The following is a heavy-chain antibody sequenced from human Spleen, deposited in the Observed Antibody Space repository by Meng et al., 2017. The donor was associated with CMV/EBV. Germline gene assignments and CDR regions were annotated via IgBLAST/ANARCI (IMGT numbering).Heavy chain of an antibody. Sequence: QVQLVQSGAEVKKPGASVKVSCKASGYTFTSYDINWVRQATGQGLEWMGWMNPNSGNTGYAQRFQGRVTMTRNTSISTAYMELSSLRSEDTAVYYCARLAECSGGNCYFDYWGQGTLVTVSS. CDR1: GYTFTSYD. CDR2: MNPNSGNT. V-gene: IGHV1-8*01. J-gene: IGHJ4*02. CDR3: ARLAECSGGNCYFDY. D-gene: IGHD2-15*01.